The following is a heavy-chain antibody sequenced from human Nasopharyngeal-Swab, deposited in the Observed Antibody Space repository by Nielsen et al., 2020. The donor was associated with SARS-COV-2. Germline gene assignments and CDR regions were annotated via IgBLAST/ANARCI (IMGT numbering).Heavy chain of an antibody. J-gene: IGHJ5*02. CDR1: GFTFSGYW. CDR2: TKEDGTVT. D-gene: IGHD5-24*01. Sequence: GESLKISCAATGFTFSGYWMSWVRQAPGRGLEWLAHTKEDGTVTQYVDSVRGRFTVSRDNAKNSLLLQMNSLRAEDTAVYFCAREGRDGAVSSWGQGTLVTVSS. V-gene: IGHV3-7*03. CDR3: AREGRDGAVSS.